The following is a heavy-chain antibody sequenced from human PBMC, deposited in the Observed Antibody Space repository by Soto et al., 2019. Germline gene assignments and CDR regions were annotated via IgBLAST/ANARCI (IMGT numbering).Heavy chain of an antibody. Sequence: GGSLRLSCAASGFTFSSYGMHWVRQAPGKGLEWVAVISYDGNNKYYADSVKGRFTISRDNSKNTLYLQMNSLRAEDTAVYYCAKDLSIDYWGQGTLVTVSS. CDR1: GFTFSSYG. V-gene: IGHV3-30*18. CDR3: AKDLSIDY. CDR2: ISYDGNNK. J-gene: IGHJ4*02.